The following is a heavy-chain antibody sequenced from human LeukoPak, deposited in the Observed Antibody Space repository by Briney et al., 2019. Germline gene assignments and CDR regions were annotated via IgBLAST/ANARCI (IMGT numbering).Heavy chain of an antibody. Sequence: ASVKVSCKASGYTFTTYGFSWVRQAPGQGLEWMGWISSSNGNTNYAQNFLGRITMTTDTSTSTAYMELRSLISDDTAVYYCVRDERYEVAYWGQGTLATVSS. CDR3: VRDERYEVAY. J-gene: IGHJ4*02. V-gene: IGHV1-18*01. D-gene: IGHD5-12*01. CDR1: GYTFTTYG. CDR2: ISSSNGNT.